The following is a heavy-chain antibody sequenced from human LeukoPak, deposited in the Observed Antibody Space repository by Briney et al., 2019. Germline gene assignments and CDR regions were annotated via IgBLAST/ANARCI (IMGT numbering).Heavy chain of an antibody. CDR2: LSGDSRYS. D-gene: IGHD3-10*01. V-gene: IGHV3-23*01. CDR1: GFTLGSYV. Sequence: PGGTLILSCSASGFTLGSYVMNSRPQAPGTGLEWVSALSGDSRYSYYIYSGKGRFNMSRDNSNNTLYMQMNRLRADDTAVYYCAKVVWGVLSGEDDYWGRGPLAIVSS. CDR3: AKVVWGVLSGEDDY. J-gene: IGHJ4*02.